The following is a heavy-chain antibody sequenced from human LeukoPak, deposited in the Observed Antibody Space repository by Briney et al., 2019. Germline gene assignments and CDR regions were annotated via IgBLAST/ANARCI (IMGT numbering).Heavy chain of an antibody. V-gene: IGHV3-23*01. CDR1: GFTFSSYA. J-gene: IGHJ4*02. Sequence: GGSLRLSCAASGFTFSSYAMSWVRQAPGKGLEWVSAISGSGGSTYYADSVKGRFTISRDNSKNTLYLQMNSLRAEDTAVYYCAKAVYCSGGSCPIYFDYWGQGTLVTVSS. CDR2: ISGSGGST. D-gene: IGHD2-15*01. CDR3: AKAVYCSGGSCPIYFDY.